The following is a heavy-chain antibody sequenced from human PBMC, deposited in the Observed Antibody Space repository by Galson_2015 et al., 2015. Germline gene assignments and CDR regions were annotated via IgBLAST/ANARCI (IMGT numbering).Heavy chain of an antibody. CDR2: ISYDGGNE. J-gene: IGHJ3*01. V-gene: IGHV3-30*18. CDR1: RFTFSGYA. Sequence: SLRLSCAASRFTFSGYAMHWVRQAPGKGLEWVAVISYDGGNEYYADSVKGRFTISRDNSKNTLYLQMNSLRAEDTAVYYCAKEGTLDSSGYSDAFDLWGQGTMVTVSS. D-gene: IGHD3-22*01. CDR3: AKEGTLDSSGYSDAFDL.